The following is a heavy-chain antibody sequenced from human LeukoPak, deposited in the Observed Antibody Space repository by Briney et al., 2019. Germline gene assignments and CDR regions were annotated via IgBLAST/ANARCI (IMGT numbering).Heavy chain of an antibody. J-gene: IGHJ6*03. Sequence: GGSLRLSCAASGFTFSSYAMSWVRQAPGKGLEWVSAISGSGGSTYYADSVKGRFTISRDNSKNTLYLQMNSLRAEDTAVYYCAKERGKEAAALLYNYYYMDFWGKGPPVTVSS. CDR2: ISGSGGST. D-gene: IGHD6-13*01. CDR1: GFTFSSYA. V-gene: IGHV3-23*01. CDR3: AKERGKEAAALLYNYYYMDF.